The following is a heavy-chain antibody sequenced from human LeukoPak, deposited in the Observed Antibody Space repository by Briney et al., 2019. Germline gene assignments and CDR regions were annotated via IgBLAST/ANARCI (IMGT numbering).Heavy chain of an antibody. V-gene: IGHV3-23*01. CDR2: ITTSCGPS. J-gene: IGHJ4*02. D-gene: IGHD3-10*02. CDR1: GFTFGSYG. CDR3: AKNFRDHTVNVRWPIDY. Sequence: GGSLRLSCSTSGFTFGSYGMTWVRQAPGKGLEWVSEITTSCGPSFYPDSVKGRFTISRDNSKETVYLQMDNLRVEETAVYYCAKNFRDHTVNVRWPIDYWGQGALVTVSS.